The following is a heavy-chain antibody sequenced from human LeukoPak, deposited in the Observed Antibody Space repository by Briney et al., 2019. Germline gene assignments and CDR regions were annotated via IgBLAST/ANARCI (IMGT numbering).Heavy chain of an antibody. D-gene: IGHD7-27*01. V-gene: IGHV3-23*01. J-gene: IGHJ4*02. CDR2: ISGNGGSI. Sequence: GGSLRLSCAASGFTFHYYAMTWVRQAPGQGLEWISIISGNGGSIYYAESVQGRFTISRDNSKNTLYLQMNSLRAEDTAVYYCAKVDWGGSGAFDYWGQGTLVTVSS. CDR3: AKVDWGGSGAFDY. CDR1: GFTFHYYA.